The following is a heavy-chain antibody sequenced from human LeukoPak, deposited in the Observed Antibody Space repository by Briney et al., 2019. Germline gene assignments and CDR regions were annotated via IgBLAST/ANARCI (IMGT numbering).Heavy chain of an antibody. CDR3: ARGRGSYNRLGQVYFDY. CDR1: GGSLSGYY. V-gene: IGHV4-34*01. D-gene: IGHD1-26*01. Sequence: SETLSLTCAVYGGSLSGYYWSWIRQPPGKGLEWIGEINHSGSTNYNPSLKSRVTISVDTSKNQFSLKLSSVTAADTAVYYCARGRGSYNRLGQVYFDYWGQGTLVTVSS. J-gene: IGHJ4*02. CDR2: INHSGST.